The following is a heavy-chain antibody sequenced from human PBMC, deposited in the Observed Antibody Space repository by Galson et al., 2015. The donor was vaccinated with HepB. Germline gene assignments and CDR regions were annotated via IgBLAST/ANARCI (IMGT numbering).Heavy chain of an antibody. Sequence: SETLSLTRAVYGGSFSGYYWSWIRQPPGKGLEWIGEINHSGSTNYNPSLKSRVTISVDTSKNQFSLKLSSVTAADTAVYYCARGGRSSGHGAFDYWGQGTLVTVSS. D-gene: IGHD6-19*01. J-gene: IGHJ4*02. CDR1: GGSFSGYY. V-gene: IGHV4-34*01. CDR2: INHSGST. CDR3: ARGGRSSGHGAFDY.